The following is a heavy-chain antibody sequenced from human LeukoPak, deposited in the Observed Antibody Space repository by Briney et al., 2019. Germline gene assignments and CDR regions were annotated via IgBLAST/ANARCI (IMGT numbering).Heavy chain of an antibody. J-gene: IGHJ3*02. D-gene: IGHD2-2*01. CDR3: ARPRCYAYDAFDI. CDR2: IYYNGRT. V-gene: IGHV4-59*08. Sequence: SETLSLTCTVSGASISSYYWSWIRQPPGKGLEWIGYIYYNGRTDYTPSLKSRVTISIDTSKNQLSLQLSSVTAADTAVYYCARPRCYAYDAFDIWGQGTMVTVSS. CDR1: GASISSYY.